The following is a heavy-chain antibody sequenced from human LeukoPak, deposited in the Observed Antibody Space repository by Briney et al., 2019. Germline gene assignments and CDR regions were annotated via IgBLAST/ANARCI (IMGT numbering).Heavy chain of an antibody. CDR1: GFTFSSYA. D-gene: IGHD3-3*01. CDR2: ISYDGSNK. CDR3: AREERTYDFWSGYYLPTHDY. J-gene: IGHJ4*02. V-gene: IGHV3-30-3*01. Sequence: GGSLRLSCAASGFTFSSYAMHWVRQAPGKGLEWVAVISYDGSNKYYADSVKGRFTISRDNSKNTLYLQMNSLRAEDTAVYYCAREERTYDFWSGYYLPTHDYWGQGTLVTVSS.